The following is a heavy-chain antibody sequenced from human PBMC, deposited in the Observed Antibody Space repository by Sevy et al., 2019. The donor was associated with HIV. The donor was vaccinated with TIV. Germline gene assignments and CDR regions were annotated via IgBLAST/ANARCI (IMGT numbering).Heavy chain of an antibody. D-gene: IGHD3-22*01. CDR3: ARANLHSSGSYDAFDI. V-gene: IGHV3-21*01. CDR1: GFTFITYT. CDR2: IGISSSYI. J-gene: IGHJ3*02. Sequence: GGSLRLSCAASGFTFITYTMNWVRQAPGKGLEWVSSIGISSSYIYYADSVKGRFTISRDNAKNSLYLQMNNLRAEDMAVYYCARANLHSSGSYDAFDIWGQGTMVTVSS.